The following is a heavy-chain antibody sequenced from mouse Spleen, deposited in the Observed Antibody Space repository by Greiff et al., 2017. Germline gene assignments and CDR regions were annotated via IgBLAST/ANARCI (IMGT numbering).Heavy chain of an antibody. J-gene: IGHJ2*01. Sequence: VQLVESGAELARPGASVKMSCKASGYTFTSYTMHWVKQRPGQGLEWIGYINPSSGYTKYNQKFKDKATLTADKSSSTAYMQLSSLTSEDSAVYYCARWGSNDYFDYWGQGTTLTVSS. V-gene: IGHV1-4*01. CDR1: GYTFTSYT. D-gene: IGHD4-1*01. CDR3: ARWGSNDYFDY. CDR2: INPSSGYT.